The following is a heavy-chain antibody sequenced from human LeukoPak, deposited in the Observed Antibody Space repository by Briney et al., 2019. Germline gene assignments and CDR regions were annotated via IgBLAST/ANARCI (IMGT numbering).Heavy chain of an antibody. CDR1: GFTFSTYF. V-gene: IGHV3-30-3*01. CDR3: ARERQDTIIHSGAFDT. D-gene: IGHD3-10*01. CDR2: IASDGSHT. J-gene: IGHJ3*02. Sequence: GGSLRLSCAASGFTFSTYFMHWVRQAPGKGLEWVADIASDGSHTFYVESVKGRFTISRDNSKNTLYLQMNSLRAEDTAVYFCARERQDTIIHSGAFDTWGQGTMVTVSS.